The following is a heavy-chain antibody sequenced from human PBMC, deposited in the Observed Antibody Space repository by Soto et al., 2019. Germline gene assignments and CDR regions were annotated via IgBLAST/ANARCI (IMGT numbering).Heavy chain of an antibody. CDR3: ASALYCSGGVCDAFDV. J-gene: IGHJ3*01. D-gene: IGHD2-8*02. Sequence: QITLKESGPTLVKPTQTLTLTCTFSGFSLSTSGVGVGWIRQPPAKALEWLALIYWEDDKRYSPSLKSRLTITKDPSKTQVVLTMTNMDPVHTGTYYCASALYCSGGVCDAFDVWGQGTMVTVSS. CDR2: IYWEDDK. V-gene: IGHV2-5*02. CDR1: GFSLSTSGVG.